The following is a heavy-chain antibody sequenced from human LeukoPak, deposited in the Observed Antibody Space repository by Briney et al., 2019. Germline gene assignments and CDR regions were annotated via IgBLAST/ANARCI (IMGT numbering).Heavy chain of an antibody. CDR1: GATFSSYA. CDR3: ARGGRIGSYLAYFDY. CDR2: IIPIFGTA. Sequence: ASVKVSCKASGATFSSYAISWVRQAPGQGLEWMGGIIPIFGTANYAQKFQGRVTITADESTSTAHMELSSLRSEDTAVYYCARGGRIGSYLAYFDYWGQGTLVTVSS. V-gene: IGHV1-69*13. D-gene: IGHD1-26*01. J-gene: IGHJ4*02.